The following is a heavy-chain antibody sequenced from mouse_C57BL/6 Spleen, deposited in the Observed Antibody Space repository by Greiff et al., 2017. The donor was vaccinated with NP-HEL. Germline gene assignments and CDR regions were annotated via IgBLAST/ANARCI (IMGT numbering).Heavy chain of an antibody. Sequence: EVKLQGSGPELVKPGASVKISCKASGYSFTGYYMHWVKQSSEKSLEWIGEINPSTGGTSYNQKFKGKATLTVDKSSSTAYMQLKSLTSEDSAVYYCARGGLREWYYFDYWGQGTTLTVSS. CDR1: GYSFTGYY. D-gene: IGHD2-4*01. CDR2: INPSTGGT. J-gene: IGHJ2*01. V-gene: IGHV1-43*01. CDR3: ARGGLREWYYFDY.